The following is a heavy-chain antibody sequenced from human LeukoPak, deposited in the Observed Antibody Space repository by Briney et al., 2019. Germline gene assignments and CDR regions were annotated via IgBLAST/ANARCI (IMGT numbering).Heavy chain of an antibody. CDR1: GFPVNNNY. CDR2: IDSDGNT. CDR3: ARGLHDLWRGHMGY. V-gene: IGHV3-53*01. D-gene: IGHD3-3*01. J-gene: IGHJ4*02. Sequence: GGSLKLSCAASGFPVNNNYMTGVRQAPGKGRDWVSVIDSDGNTYYADSVMGRFSISRDNSKNMVFLQMNSLRAEDTAVYYCARGLHDLWRGHMGYWGQGTLVTVSS.